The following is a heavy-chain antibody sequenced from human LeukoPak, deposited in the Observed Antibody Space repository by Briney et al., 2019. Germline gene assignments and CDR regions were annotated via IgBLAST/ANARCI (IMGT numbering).Heavy chain of an antibody. CDR2: IYYSGST. CDR3: ARPRYCSSTSCYWFDP. V-gene: IGHV4-34*01. D-gene: IGHD2-2*01. Sequence: PSETLSLTCAVYGGSFSGYYWSWIRQPPGKGLEWIGSIYYSGSTYYNPSLKSRVTISVDTSKNQFSLKLSSVTAADTAVYYCARPRYCSSTSCYWFDPWGQGTLVTVSS. J-gene: IGHJ5*02. CDR1: GGSFSGYY.